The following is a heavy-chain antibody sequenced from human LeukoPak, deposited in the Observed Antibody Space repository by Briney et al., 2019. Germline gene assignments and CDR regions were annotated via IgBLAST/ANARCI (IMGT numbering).Heavy chain of an antibody. CDR2: IYTSGST. Sequence: PSETLSLTCTVSGGSISSGSYYWSWIRQPAGKGLEWIGRIYTSGSTNYNPSLKSRVTISVDTSKNQFSLKLSSVTAADTAVYYCARQYSDILTGYHRGELYWYFDLRGRGTLVTVSS. CDR3: ARQYSDILTGYHRGELYWYFDL. V-gene: IGHV4-61*02. D-gene: IGHD3-9*01. J-gene: IGHJ2*01. CDR1: GGSISSGSYY.